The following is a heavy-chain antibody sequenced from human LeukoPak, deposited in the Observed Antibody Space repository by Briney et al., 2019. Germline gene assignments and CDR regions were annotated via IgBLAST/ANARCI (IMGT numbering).Heavy chain of an antibody. CDR2: IKQDGSEK. V-gene: IGHV3-7*01. CDR1: GFTFHFYS. J-gene: IGHJ6*03. D-gene: IGHD2-2*01. Sequence: GGSLRLSCAASGFTFHFYSMSWVRQAPGKGLEWVANIKQDGSEKYCVDSVKGRFTISSDNAKNPLHLQMDSLKAEDTPVSDCAGDGLRGPGERWTTGDGTVVVPRSIFYYYHYIDVWGKGTTVTVSS. CDR3: AGDGLRGPGERWTTGDGTVVVPRSIFYYYHYIDV.